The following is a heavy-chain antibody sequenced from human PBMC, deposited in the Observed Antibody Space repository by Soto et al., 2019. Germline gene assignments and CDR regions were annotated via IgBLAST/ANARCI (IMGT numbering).Heavy chain of an antibody. CDR3: ASARWNY. V-gene: IGHV4-34*01. D-gene: IGHD6-6*01. CDR1: GGSFSANY. CDR2: IYHNGAT. J-gene: IGHJ4*02. Sequence: SETLSLTCAVYGGSFSANYWSWVRQPPGKGLEWIGEIYHNGATNYSPSLGSRLSISVDTSKYQFSLRLTSMTAADTAVYYCASARWNYWGQGTPVTVSS.